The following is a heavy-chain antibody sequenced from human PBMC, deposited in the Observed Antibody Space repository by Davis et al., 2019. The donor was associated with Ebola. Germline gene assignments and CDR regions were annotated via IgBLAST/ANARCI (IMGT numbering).Heavy chain of an antibody. J-gene: IGHJ3*02. Sequence: SETLSLTCTVSGGSVTSFYWSWIRQSAGKGLEYIGRIHTSGGTNYNPSLRSRVTISADPSKNQFSLRLTSVTAADTAVYYCARDSSPRNLDIWGQGTLVTVSA. CDR3: ARDSSPRNLDI. CDR1: GGSVTSFY. D-gene: IGHD1-14*01. CDR2: IHTSGGT. V-gene: IGHV4-4*07.